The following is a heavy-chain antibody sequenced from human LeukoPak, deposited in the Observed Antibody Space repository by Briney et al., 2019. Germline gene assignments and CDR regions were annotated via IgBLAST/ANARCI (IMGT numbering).Heavy chain of an antibody. D-gene: IGHD3-16*02. J-gene: IGHJ4*02. CDR2: IYSGGST. CDR1: GFTVSSNY. V-gene: IGHV3-53*01. CDR3: ARSRRVGGVIVPFDY. Sequence: GSLRLSCAASGFTVSSNYMCWVRQAPGNGLEWVSIIYSGGSTYYADSVKGRFTISRDNSKNTLYLQMNSLRAEDTAAYYCARSRRVGGVIVPFDYWGQGTLVTVSS.